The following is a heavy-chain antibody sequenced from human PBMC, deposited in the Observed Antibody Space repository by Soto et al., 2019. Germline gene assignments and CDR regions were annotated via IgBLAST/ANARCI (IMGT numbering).Heavy chain of an antibody. J-gene: IGHJ6*02. Sequence: SGPTLVNPTQTLTLTCTFSGFSLSTGGVGVGWIRQPPGKAPEWLALIYWNDDKRYSPSLNSRLTITKDTSKNQVVLTMSNMDPVDTATYYCGGYPVLTGYHGYGMDVWGQGTRVTAFS. CDR2: IYWNDDK. D-gene: IGHD3-9*01. CDR3: GGYPVLTGYHGYGMDV. V-gene: IGHV2-5*01. CDR1: GFSLSTGGVG.